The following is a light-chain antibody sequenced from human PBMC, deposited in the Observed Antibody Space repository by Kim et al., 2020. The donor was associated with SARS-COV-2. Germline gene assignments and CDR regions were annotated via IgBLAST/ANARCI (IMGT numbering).Light chain of an antibody. CDR1: QTLTSSY. J-gene: IGKJ2*01. CDR3: QQYGRSPSYT. Sequence: EIVLTQSPGTLSLSPGESATLSCRASQTLTSSYLAWYQQKPGQAPRLLIYGTSTRATGIADRFSGSGSGTDFTLTISRLESEDSAVYYCQQYGRSPSYTFGQGTKLEI. CDR2: GTS. V-gene: IGKV3-20*01.